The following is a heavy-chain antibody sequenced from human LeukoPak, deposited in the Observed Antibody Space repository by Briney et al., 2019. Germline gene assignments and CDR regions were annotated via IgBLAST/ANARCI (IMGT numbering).Heavy chain of an antibody. CDR3: ARARYGSGSYAFDY. CDR2: ICYSGST. V-gene: IGHV4-59*13. D-gene: IGHD3-10*01. CDR1: GGSISTYL. J-gene: IGHJ4*02. Sequence: PSETLSLSCTVSGGSISTYLWNWILQPPGKGLEGIGYICYSGSTNYNPSLKSRVTISVDTSKNQFSLKLTSVTAEDTAVYYCARARYGSGSYAFDYWGQGTLLTVSS.